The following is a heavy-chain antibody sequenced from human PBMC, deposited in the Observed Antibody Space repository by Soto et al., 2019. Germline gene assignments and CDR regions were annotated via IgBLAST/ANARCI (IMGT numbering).Heavy chain of an antibody. V-gene: IGHV3-23*01. CDR1: GFTFSSYD. CDR3: AKSASTGSYSSYYFDY. D-gene: IGHD1-26*01. Sequence: GGSLRLSCAASGFTFSSYDMSWVRQAPGKGLEWVSTISVSGRSTYYADSVKGRFTLSRDNSKNTLYLQMNSLRAEDTAVYYCAKSASTGSYSSYYFDYWGQGTLVTVSS. J-gene: IGHJ4*02. CDR2: ISVSGRST.